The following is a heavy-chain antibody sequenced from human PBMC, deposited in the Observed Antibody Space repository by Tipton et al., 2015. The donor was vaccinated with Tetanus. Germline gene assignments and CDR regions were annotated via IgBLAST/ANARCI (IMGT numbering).Heavy chain of an antibody. J-gene: IGHJ2*01. Sequence: SLRLSCAASGFTFRTYWMSWLRQSPGKGLEWVASIKHGGGETHYVDSVRGRFTISRDTAKQSLFLEMNSLRVEDTAVSFCARANDYGGYSGPYYFDLWGRGTLVTVSS. V-gene: IGHV3-7*01. CDR3: ARANDYGGYSGPYYFDL. CDR2: IKHGGGET. D-gene: IGHD4-23*01. CDR1: GFTFRTYW.